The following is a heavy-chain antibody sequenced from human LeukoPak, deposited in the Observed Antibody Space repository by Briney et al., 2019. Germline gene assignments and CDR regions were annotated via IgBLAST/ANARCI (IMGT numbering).Heavy chain of an antibody. D-gene: IGHD6-13*01. J-gene: IGHJ4*02. CDR1: VGTFSRYA. Sequence: GSSVKVSCKASVGTFSRYAISWVRQAPGQGLECMGRIIPILGIANYAQKFQGRVTITADKSTSTAYMELSSLRSEDTAVYYCARADARPLKYSSSWLPPQYYFDYWGQGTLVTVSS. V-gene: IGHV1-69*04. CDR3: ARADARPLKYSSSWLPPQYYFDY. CDR2: IIPILGIA.